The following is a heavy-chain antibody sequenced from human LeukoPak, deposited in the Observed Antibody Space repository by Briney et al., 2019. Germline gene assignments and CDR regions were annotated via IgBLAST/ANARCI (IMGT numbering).Heavy chain of an antibody. CDR2: ISSSSSYI. CDR1: GFTFSPYN. V-gene: IGHV3-21*01. CDR3: ARANYDFWSGYYTGEGYYYYYMDV. Sequence: NTGGSLRLSCAASGFTFSPYNMNWVRQAPGKGLEWVSSISSSSSYIYYADSVKGRFTISRDNAKNSLYLQMNSLRAEDTAVYYCARANYDFWSGYYTGEGYYYYYMDVWGKGTTVTVSS. J-gene: IGHJ6*03. D-gene: IGHD3-3*01.